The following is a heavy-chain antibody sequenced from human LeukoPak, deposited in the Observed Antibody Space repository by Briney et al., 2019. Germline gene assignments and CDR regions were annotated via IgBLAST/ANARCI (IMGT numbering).Heavy chain of an antibody. Sequence: GGSLRLSCAASGFTFTAYLIHWVRQAPGKGLEWVAVMSSDGNAMFYADSVQGRFTISRDNSKNTLYLQMNSLRAEDTAVYYCVRESEYYFDHSASFDYWGQGTLVTVSS. J-gene: IGHJ4*02. V-gene: IGHV3-30-3*01. D-gene: IGHD3-22*01. CDR2: MSSDGNAM. CDR3: VRESEYYFDHSASFDY. CDR1: GFTFTAYL.